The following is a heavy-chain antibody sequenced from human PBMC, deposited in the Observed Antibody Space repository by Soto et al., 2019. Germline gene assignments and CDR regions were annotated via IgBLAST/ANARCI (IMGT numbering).Heavy chain of an antibody. D-gene: IGHD2-2*01. V-gene: IGHV1-69*06. Sequence: QVQRVQSGAEVQKPGSSVKVSCKASGGTFSSYAISWVRQAPGQGLAWMGGIIPMFGTANYAQKVQGRVTITAAKSTTTAYMERSSLRSEYTAGYYCASAPIVVVQGALDYSSDMDVWSQGTTVTVSS. J-gene: IGHJ6*02. CDR1: GGTFSSYA. CDR3: ASAPIVVVQGALDYSSDMDV. CDR2: IIPMFGTA.